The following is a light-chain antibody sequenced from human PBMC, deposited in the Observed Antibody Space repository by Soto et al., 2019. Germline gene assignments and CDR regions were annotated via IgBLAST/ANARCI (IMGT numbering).Light chain of an antibody. J-gene: IGKJ4*01. V-gene: IGKV1-12*01. CDR1: QGISSW. Sequence: DIQMTQSPSSVSASVGDRVTITCRASQGISSWLAWYQHKPGKAPKLLMYAASSLQSGVPSRFTGSGSGTDFTLTINSLQPEDFATYYCHQANSLPLTFGGGTKVEIK. CDR2: AAS. CDR3: HQANSLPLT.